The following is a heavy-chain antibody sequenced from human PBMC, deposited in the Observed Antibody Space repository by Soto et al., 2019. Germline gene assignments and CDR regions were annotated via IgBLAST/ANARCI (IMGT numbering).Heavy chain of an antibody. J-gene: IGHJ4*02. D-gene: IGHD1-26*01. V-gene: IGHV1-69*01. CDR3: ARVGGVGNYPGADY. Sequence: QVQLVQSGAEVKRPGSSVKVSCKASGGIFSSYAISWLRQAPGQGLEWMGAVIPVLGQAYYAQNLQDRVTITADEYTRTAYMELSSLRSEDTAVYFCARVGGVGNYPGADYWGQGTLVTVSS. CDR2: VIPVLGQA. CDR1: GGIFSSYA.